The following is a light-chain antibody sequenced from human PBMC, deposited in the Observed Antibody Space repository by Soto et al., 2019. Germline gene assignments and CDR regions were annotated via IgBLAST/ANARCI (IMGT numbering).Light chain of an antibody. V-gene: IGLV1-47*02. CDR3: AAWDDSLSGL. Sequence: QSVLTQPPSASGTPGQRVTISCSGSSSNIGSNYVYWYQQLPGTAPKLLIYLNNQRPSGVPDRFSGSKSGTSASLAFSGLRSEDEGDYYCAAWDDSLSGLFGGGTKVTVL. J-gene: IGLJ2*01. CDR1: SSNIGSNY. CDR2: LNN.